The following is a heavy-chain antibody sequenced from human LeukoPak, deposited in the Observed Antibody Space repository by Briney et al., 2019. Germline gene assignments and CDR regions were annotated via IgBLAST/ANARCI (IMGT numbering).Heavy chain of an antibody. Sequence: GGSLRLSCAASGFTFSSYAMSWVRQAPGKGLEWVSVISGSGGSTYYADSVKGRFTISRDNSKNTLYLQMSSLRAEDTAVYYCAKAPDYYPYYFDYWGQGTLVTVSS. D-gene: IGHD3-10*01. CDR1: GFTFSSYA. CDR2: ISGSGGST. V-gene: IGHV3-23*01. J-gene: IGHJ4*02. CDR3: AKAPDYYPYYFDY.